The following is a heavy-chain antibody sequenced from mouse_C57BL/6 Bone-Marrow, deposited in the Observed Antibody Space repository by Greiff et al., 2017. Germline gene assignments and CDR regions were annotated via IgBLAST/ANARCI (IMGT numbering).Heavy chain of an antibody. CDR2: ILPGSGST. J-gene: IGHJ1*03. Sequence: QVQLQQSGAELMKPGASVKLSCKATGYTFTGYWIEWVKQRPGHGLEWIGEILPGSGSTNYNEKFKGKATFTADTSSNTAHMQLSSLTTEDSAIYYCARRDYYGSSHWYFDVWGTGTTVTVSS. CDR3: ARRDYYGSSHWYFDV. V-gene: IGHV1-9*01. D-gene: IGHD1-1*01. CDR1: GYTFTGYW.